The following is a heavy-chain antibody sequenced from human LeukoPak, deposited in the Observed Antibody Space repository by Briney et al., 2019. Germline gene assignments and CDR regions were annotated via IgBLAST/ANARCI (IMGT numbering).Heavy chain of an antibody. J-gene: IGHJ4*02. Sequence: SETLSLTCTVSGGSISSSSYYWGWIRQPPGKGLEWIGSIYYSGSTYYNPSLKSRVTISVDTSKNQFSLQLNSVTPEDTAVYYCTRVNNWTEEPDTGFDYWGQGTLVIVSS. D-gene: IGHD1-1*01. CDR3: TRVNNWTEEPDTGFDY. CDR2: IYYSGST. V-gene: IGHV4-39*07. CDR1: GGSISSSSYY.